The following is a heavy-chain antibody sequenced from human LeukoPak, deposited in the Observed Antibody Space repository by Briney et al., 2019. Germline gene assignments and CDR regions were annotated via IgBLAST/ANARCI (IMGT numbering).Heavy chain of an antibody. CDR3: AAGVGTTDFDY. CDR2: LKSISHGGTT. J-gene: IGHJ4*02. V-gene: IGHV3-15*05. Sequence: PGGSLRLSCAASGLTFSKAWMTWVRQAPGKGLEWVGRLKSISHGGTTDYAAPVKGRFTISRDDSKNTLFLQMNSLKTEDTGVYFCAAGVGTTDFDYWGQGTLVTVSS. D-gene: IGHD1/OR15-1a*01. CDR1: GLTFSKAW.